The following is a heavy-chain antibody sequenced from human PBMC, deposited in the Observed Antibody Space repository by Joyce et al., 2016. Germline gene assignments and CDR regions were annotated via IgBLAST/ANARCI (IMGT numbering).Heavy chain of an antibody. CDR2: INNGSSAI. Sequence: EVQLVESGGGLVQPGGSLRLCCVASGFTFSNYNLNWGREGSGKWMEWISTINNGSSAIYYADSVKGRFTVSRDNVKNSLYLQMNTLRAEDTAVYYCARDLHSHFLWPSANRSGYFFWGQGTLVTVSS. V-gene: IGHV3-48*01. J-gene: IGHJ4*02. D-gene: IGHD3-22*01. CDR3: ARDLHSHFLWPSANRSGYFF. CDR1: GFTFSNYN.